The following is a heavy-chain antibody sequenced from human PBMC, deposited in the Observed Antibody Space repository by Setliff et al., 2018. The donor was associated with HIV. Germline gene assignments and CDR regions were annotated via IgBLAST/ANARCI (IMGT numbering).Heavy chain of an antibody. CDR3: AITGYSSGYWYFDY. D-gene: IGHD6-19*01. V-gene: IGHV4-39*01. Sequence: SETLSLTCSVSGGSISSSTYYWGWIRQPPGQGLEWIGSIYHSGFTYHNPSLKSRITLSVDTSKNQFSLKLSSVTAADTAVYYCAITGYSSGYWYFDYWGQGTLVTVSS. CDR1: GGSISSSTYY. J-gene: IGHJ4*02. CDR2: IYHSGFT.